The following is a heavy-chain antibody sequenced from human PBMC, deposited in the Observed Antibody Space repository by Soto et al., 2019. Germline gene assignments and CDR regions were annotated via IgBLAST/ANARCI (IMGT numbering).Heavy chain of an antibody. CDR2: IYPGDSDT. Sequence: PGESLKISCKGSGYSFTSCWIGWVRQMPGKGLEWMGIIYPGDSDTRYSPSFQGQVTISADKSISTASLQWSSLKASDTAMYYCALLRAAAQDRDNWFDPWGQGTLVTSPQ. J-gene: IGHJ5*02. D-gene: IGHD2-15*01. V-gene: IGHV5-51*01. CDR3: ALLRAAAQDRDNWFDP. CDR1: GYSFTSCW.